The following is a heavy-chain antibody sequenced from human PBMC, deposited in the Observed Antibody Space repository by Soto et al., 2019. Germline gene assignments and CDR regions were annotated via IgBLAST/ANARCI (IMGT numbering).Heavy chain of an antibody. D-gene: IGHD5-18*01. CDR2: MNPNSGNT. CDR1: GYTFTRYD. CDR3: AREGGYSYGFDY. J-gene: IGHJ4*02. V-gene: IGHV1-8*01. Sequence: ASVKVSCKASGYTFTRYDINWVRQATGQGLEWMGWMNPNSGNTGYAQKFQGRVTMTRNTSISTAYMELSSLRSEDTAVYYCAREGGYSYGFDYWGQGTLVTVSS.